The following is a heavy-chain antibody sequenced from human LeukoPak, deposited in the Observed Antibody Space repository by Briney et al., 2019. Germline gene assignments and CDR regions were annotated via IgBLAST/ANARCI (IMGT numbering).Heavy chain of an antibody. D-gene: IGHD3-10*01. CDR2: IYYSGTT. CDR1: DGSISGYF. CDR3: ARHKNSGTYPLDY. V-gene: IGHV4-59*08. Sequence: PSETLSLTCTVSDGSISGYFWSWIRQPPGKGLEWIGYIYYSGTTNYNPSLRSRVTISVDISKNQFSLKLTSVTAADTAVYYCARHKNSGTYPLDYWGQGTLVTVSS. J-gene: IGHJ4*02.